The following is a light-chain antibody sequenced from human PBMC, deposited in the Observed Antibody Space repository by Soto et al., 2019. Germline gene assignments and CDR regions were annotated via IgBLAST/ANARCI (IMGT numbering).Light chain of an antibody. J-gene: IGKJ1*01. Sequence: QMTQSPSSLSASVGDSVTITCRASQGIRKDLGWYQQKPGKAPQRLIYGASFLHTGVPSRFSGSGSGTEFTLTISSLQPEDFATYFCLQHSHFPWTFGQGTKV. CDR1: QGIRKD. V-gene: IGKV1-17*01. CDR3: LQHSHFPWT. CDR2: GAS.